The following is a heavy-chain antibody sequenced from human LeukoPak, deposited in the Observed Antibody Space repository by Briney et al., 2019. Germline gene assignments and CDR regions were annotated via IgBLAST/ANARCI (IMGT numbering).Heavy chain of an antibody. J-gene: IGHJ4*02. CDR2: IYYSGNT. CDR3: ARGDMIVRY. Sequence: SETLSLTCTVSAGSISSYYWSWIRQPPGKGLEWIGYIYYSGNTNYNPSLKSRVTISIDTSKNQFSLKLSSVTAADPAVYYCARGDMIVRYWGQGTLVTVSS. V-gene: IGHV4-59*12. CDR1: AGSISSYY. D-gene: IGHD3-22*01.